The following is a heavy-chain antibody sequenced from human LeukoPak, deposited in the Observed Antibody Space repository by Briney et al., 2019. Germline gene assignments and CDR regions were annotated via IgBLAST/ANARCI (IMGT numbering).Heavy chain of an antibody. CDR2: IIPIFGTA. Sequence: SVKVSCKASGGTFSSYAISWVRQAPGQGLEWMGGIIPIFGTANYAQKFQGRVTITTDESTSTAYMEPSSLRSEDTAVYYCARDNYAGANWFDPWGQGTLVTVSS. CDR1: GGTFSSYA. J-gene: IGHJ5*02. CDR3: ARDNYAGANWFDP. V-gene: IGHV1-69*05. D-gene: IGHD1-7*01.